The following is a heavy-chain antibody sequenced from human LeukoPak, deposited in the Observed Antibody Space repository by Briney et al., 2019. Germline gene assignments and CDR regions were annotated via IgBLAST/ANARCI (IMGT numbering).Heavy chain of an antibody. Sequence: GRSLRLSCAASTFTFNTYGMHWVRQAPGKGLEWVAFISYDGSKKYYAGSVKGRFTISRGNSKNTVYLEMNSLRTEDTAVYFCAKEYGYDYNYFYSMDVWGKGTTVTISS. V-gene: IGHV3-30*18. J-gene: IGHJ6*03. D-gene: IGHD1-1*01. CDR2: ISYDGSKK. CDR3: AKEYGYDYNYFYSMDV. CDR1: TFTFNTYG.